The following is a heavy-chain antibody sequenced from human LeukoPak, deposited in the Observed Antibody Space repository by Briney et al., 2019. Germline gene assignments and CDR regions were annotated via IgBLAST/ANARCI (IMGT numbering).Heavy chain of an antibody. D-gene: IGHD3-22*01. CDR2: IYSGGST. CDR1: GFTVSSNY. V-gene: IGHV3-66*01. Sequence: GGSLRLSCAASGFTVSSNYMTWVRQAPGKGLEWVSVIYSGGSTYYADSVKGRFTLSRDNSKNTLSLQMNSLRAEDTAVYYCAREPQGDSSGYDAFDIWGQGTMVTVSS. CDR3: AREPQGDSSGYDAFDI. J-gene: IGHJ3*02.